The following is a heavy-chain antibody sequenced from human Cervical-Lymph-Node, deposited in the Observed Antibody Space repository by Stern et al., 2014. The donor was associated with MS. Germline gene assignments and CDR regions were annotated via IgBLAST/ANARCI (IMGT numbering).Heavy chain of an antibody. D-gene: IGHD6-13*01. V-gene: IGHV5-51*01. CDR2: IYPGDSDT. Sequence: EVQLEDSGAEVKKPGESLKISCKGSGYSFTNYWIGWVRQMPGKGLEWMGVIYPGDSDTRYSPSFQGRVTISADKSISTAYLQWSSLKASDTAMYYCARHRQQTLYGMDVWGQGTTVTVSS. J-gene: IGHJ6*02. CDR3: ARHRQQTLYGMDV. CDR1: GYSFTNYW.